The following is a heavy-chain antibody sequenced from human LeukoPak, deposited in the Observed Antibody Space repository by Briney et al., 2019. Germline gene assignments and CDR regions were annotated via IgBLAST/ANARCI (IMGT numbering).Heavy chain of an antibody. CDR3: ARKPLDYYETLDAFDL. Sequence: ASVKVSCKASGYTFTGYYMHWVRQAPGQGLEWMGWINPNSGGTNYAQKFQGRVTMTKDRPIRTAYMELKSLRSDDTAIYYCARKPLDYYETLDAFDLWGQGTMVIVSS. V-gene: IGHV1-2*02. J-gene: IGHJ3*01. CDR1: GYTFTGYY. D-gene: IGHD3-22*01. CDR2: INPNSGGT.